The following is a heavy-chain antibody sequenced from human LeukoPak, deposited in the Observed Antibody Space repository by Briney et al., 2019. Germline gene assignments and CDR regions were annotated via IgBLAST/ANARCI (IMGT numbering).Heavy chain of an antibody. D-gene: IGHD6-6*01. V-gene: IGHV1-69*05. CDR1: GGTFSSYA. Sequence: SVKVSCRASGGTFSSYAISWVRQAPGQGLEWMGGIIPIFGTANYTQKFQGRVTITTDESTSTAYMELSSLRSEDTAVYYCARAGNVQPGLVGSEPSPNYYYYYMDVWGKGTTVTVSS. J-gene: IGHJ6*03. CDR3: ARAGNVQPGLVGSEPSPNYYYYYMDV. CDR2: IIPIFGTA.